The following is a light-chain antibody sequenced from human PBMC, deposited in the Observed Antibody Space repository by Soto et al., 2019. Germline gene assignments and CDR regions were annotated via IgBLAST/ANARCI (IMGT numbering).Light chain of an antibody. CDR3: QQYDSSPKT. J-gene: IGKJ1*01. Sequence: EIVLTQSPATLSVSPGERATLSCRASQSVSSTFLAWYQQKPGQAPRLLIYGVSKRATGIPDRFSGSGSGTDFTLTISRLEPEDFAVYYCQQYDSSPKTFGQGTKVDIK. CDR2: GVS. CDR1: QSVSSTF. V-gene: IGKV3-20*01.